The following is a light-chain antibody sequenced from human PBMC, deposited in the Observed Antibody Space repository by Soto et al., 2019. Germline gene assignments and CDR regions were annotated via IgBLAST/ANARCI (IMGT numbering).Light chain of an antibody. J-gene: IGKJ1*01. CDR2: WAS. CDR3: QQYYSIPWT. V-gene: IGKV4-1*01. CDR1: QSVLYNSNNDSY. Sequence: DIVMTQTPDSLAGSLGERATINCKPSQSVLYNSNNDSYLTWYQQKPGQSPRVLIYWASTRESGVPDRFSGSGSGTDFTLTISSLQAEDVAVYYCQQYYSIPWTFGQGTKVDIK.